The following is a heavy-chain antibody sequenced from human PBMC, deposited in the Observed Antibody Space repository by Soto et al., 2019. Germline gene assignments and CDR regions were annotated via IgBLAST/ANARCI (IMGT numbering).Heavy chain of an antibody. V-gene: IGHV4-61*01. CDR2: IYYGGST. Sequence: QVHLQESGPGLVKPSETLSLTCIVSGGSVTSGNYYWSWIRQSPGKGLEWMGYIYYGGSTDYNPSLKSRVTIPVDTSKTQFFLTLKSVTAAYTAVYYCARESYGDYVYWGQGILVSVSS. CDR1: GGSVTSGNYY. CDR3: ARESYGDYVY. J-gene: IGHJ4*02. D-gene: IGHD4-17*01.